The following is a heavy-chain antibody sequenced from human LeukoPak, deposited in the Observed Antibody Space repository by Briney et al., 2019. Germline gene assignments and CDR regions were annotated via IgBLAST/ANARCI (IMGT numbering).Heavy chain of an antibody. D-gene: IGHD3-10*01. Sequence: GGSLRLSCAASGFTFSSYSMNWVRQAPGKGLEWVSYISSSSSTIYYADSVKGRFTISRDNAKNSLYLQMNSLRAEDTAVYYCARGARPYGSGNYYTEYYFDYWGQGTLVTVSS. J-gene: IGHJ4*02. CDR2: ISSSSSTI. CDR1: GFTFSSYS. V-gene: IGHV3-48*04. CDR3: ARGARPYGSGNYYTEYYFDY.